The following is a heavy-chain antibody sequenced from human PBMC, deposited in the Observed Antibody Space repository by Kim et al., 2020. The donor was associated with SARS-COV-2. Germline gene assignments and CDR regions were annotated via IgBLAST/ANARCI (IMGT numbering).Heavy chain of an antibody. CDR2: ISSSGSTI. J-gene: IGHJ4*02. CDR3: ARVLGYGDYGPLGPFESSGFDY. V-gene: IGHV3-11*01. Sequence: GGSLRLSCAASGFTFSDYYMSWIRQAPGKGLEWVSYISSSGSTIYYADSVKGRFTISRDNAKNSLYLQMTSLRAEDTAVYYCARVLGYGDYGPLGPFESSGFDYWGQGTLVTVSS. CDR1: GFTFSDYY. D-gene: IGHD4-17*01.